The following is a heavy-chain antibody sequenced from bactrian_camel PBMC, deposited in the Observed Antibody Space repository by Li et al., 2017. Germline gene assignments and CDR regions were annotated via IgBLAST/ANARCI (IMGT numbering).Heavy chain of an antibody. V-gene: IGHV3S54*01. Sequence: HVQLVESGGGSVQAGGSLRLSCTSSGYIYSMDCLGWFRQAPGKEREAVGAIFTGGSGTTYYADSVKGRYTISHDKAKTTVYLQMNSLKPEDTAMYHCAANQCRFTGSLLGYRSYDYWGQGTQVTVS. CDR2: IFTGGSGTT. CDR1: GYIYSMDC. CDR3: AANQCRFTGSLLGYRSYDY. J-gene: IGHJ4*01. D-gene: IGHD1*01.